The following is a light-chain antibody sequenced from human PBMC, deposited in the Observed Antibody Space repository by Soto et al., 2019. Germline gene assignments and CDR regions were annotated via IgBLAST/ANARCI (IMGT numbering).Light chain of an antibody. V-gene: IGKV3-15*01. CDR3: HQYNKLPPHT. CDR1: ESVNNK. CDR2: CAS. Sequence: EIVMTQSPATLSVSPGERVTLSCRASESVNNKLAWYQQRPGQAPRLLIYCASTRATGISARFSGSGSGTEFTLTISSLQTEDFAVYYCHQYNKLPPHTFGQGTK. J-gene: IGKJ2*01.